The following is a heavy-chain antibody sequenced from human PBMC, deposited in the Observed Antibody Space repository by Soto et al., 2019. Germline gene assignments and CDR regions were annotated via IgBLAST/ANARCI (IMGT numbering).Heavy chain of an antibody. Sequence: KTSETRSLTCTVSGGSISRGVYYWIWIRQHPGKGLDWIGYIYYSGSTCYNPSLRSRVTISVDTSKNQFSLKLSSVTAADTAVYYCARDQIVRSGSYADYYYYYGMDVWGQGTTVTVSS. D-gene: IGHD3-10*01. CDR2: IYYSGST. CDR1: GGSISRGVYY. J-gene: IGHJ6*02. V-gene: IGHV4-31*03. CDR3: ARDQIVRSGSYADYYYYYGMDV.